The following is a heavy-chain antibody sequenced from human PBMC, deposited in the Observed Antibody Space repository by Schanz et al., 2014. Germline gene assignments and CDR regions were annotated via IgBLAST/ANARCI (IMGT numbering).Heavy chain of an antibody. V-gene: IGHV3-30*03. J-gene: IGHJ4*02. CDR3: ARWGFGEVSYFDY. D-gene: IGHD3-10*01. CDR2: ISYNGSKK. CDR1: GFMFSSYG. Sequence: QVHLLESGGGLVEPGGSLRLSCAASGFMFSSYGMHWVRQAPGKGLEWVGVISYNGSKKSYADSVKGRFTISRDNSKNPLYLQMNSMRADDTAVYCDARWGFGEVSYFDYWGQGTLVTVSS.